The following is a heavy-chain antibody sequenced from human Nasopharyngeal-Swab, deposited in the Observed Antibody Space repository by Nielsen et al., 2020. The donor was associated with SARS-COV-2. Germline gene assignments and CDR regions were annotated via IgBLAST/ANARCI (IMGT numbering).Heavy chain of an antibody. CDR1: GGTFSSYA. D-gene: IGHD3-22*01. Sequence: SVKVSCKASGGTFSSYAISWVRQAPGQGLEWMGRIIPILGIANYAQKFQGRVTITADKSTSTAYMELSSLRSEDTAVYYCAREEDDSSGYYSDYWGQGTLVTVSS. CDR3: AREEDDSSGYYSDY. J-gene: IGHJ4*02. V-gene: IGHV1-69*04. CDR2: IIPILGIA.